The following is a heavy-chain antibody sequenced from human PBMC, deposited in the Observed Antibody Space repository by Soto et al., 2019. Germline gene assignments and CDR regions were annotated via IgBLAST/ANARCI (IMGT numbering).Heavy chain of an antibody. CDR2: IIPLLGSA. CDR3: SAALLAGYNYGDYFDS. V-gene: IGHV1-69*11. J-gene: IGHJ4*02. CDR1: GGSFSSYD. Sequence: QVQVVQSGAGVKKPGSSVKVSCKASGGSFSSYDINWVRQAPGHGLEWVGGIIPLLGSANYAQKFLDRVTITADASTSTAYMEVSSLRSEDTAVYYCSAALLAGYNYGDYFDSWGQGTLVTVSS. D-gene: IGHD5-12*01.